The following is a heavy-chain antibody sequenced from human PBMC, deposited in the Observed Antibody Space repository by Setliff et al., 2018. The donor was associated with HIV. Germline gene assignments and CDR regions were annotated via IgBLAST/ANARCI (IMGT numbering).Heavy chain of an antibody. CDR3: AKDKYYGSGSYYYMDV. J-gene: IGHJ6*03. CDR2: ISWNSGSI. CDR1: GFTFDDYA. Sequence: PGGSLRLSCAASGFTFDDYAMHWVRQAPGKGLEWVSGISWNSGSIGYADSVKGRFTISRDNAKNSLYLQMNSLRAEDTALYYCAKDKYYGSGSYYYMDVWGKGTTVTSP. D-gene: IGHD3-10*01. V-gene: IGHV3-9*01.